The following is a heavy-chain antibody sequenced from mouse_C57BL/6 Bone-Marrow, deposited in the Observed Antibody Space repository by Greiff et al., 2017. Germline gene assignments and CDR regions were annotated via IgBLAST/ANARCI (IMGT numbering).Heavy chain of an antibody. CDR2: IYPGSGNT. V-gene: IGHV1-76*01. CDR3: ARWDYYGSSLCYYAMDY. CDR1: GYTFTDYY. D-gene: IGHD1-1*01. Sequence: QVQLQHSGAELVRPGASVKLSCKASGYTFTDYYINWVKQRPGQGLEWIARIYPGSGNTYYNEKFKGKATLTAEKSSSTAYMQLSSLTSEDSAVYFCARWDYYGSSLCYYAMDYGGQGTSVTVFS. J-gene: IGHJ4*01.